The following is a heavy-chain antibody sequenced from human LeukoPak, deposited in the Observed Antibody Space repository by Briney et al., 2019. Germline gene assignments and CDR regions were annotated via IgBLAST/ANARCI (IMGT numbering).Heavy chain of an antibody. V-gene: IGHV1-8*03. CDR3: AIAGVAARPYPQHYYYYYYMDV. J-gene: IGHJ6*03. CDR1: GYTFSTYD. Sequence: ASVKVSCKASGYTFSTYDINWLRQASGQGLEWMGWMNPNSDNTGYVEKFQDRVTFTMNTSISTAYMELGSLRSEDTAVYYCAIAGVAARPYPQHYYYYYYMDVWGQGTTVTVSS. D-gene: IGHD6-6*01. CDR2: MNPNSDNT.